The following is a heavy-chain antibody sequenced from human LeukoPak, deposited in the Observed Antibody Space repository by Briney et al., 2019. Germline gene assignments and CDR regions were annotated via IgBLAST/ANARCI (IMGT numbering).Heavy chain of an antibody. CDR2: IYYSGST. CDR1: GGSISSGGYS. V-gene: IGHV4-31*03. J-gene: IGHJ6*02. Sequence: SETLSLTCTVSGGSISSGGYSWSWIRQHPGKGLEWIGYIYYSGSTYYNPSLKSRVTISVDTSKNQFSLKLSSVTAADTAVYYCARDDYGMDVWGQGTTVTVSS. CDR3: ARDDYGMDV.